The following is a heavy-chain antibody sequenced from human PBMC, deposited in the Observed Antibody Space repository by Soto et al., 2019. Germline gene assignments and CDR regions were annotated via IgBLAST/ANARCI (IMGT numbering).Heavy chain of an antibody. V-gene: IGHV1-18*01. CDR3: ARDQTSLIVVVPAASVGMDV. CDR2: ISAYNGNT. D-gene: IGHD2-2*01. Sequence: ASVKVSCKASGYTFTCYGISWVRQAPGQGLEWMGWISAYNGNTNYAQKLQGRVTMTTDTSTSTAYMELRSLRSDDTAVYYCARDQTSLIVVVPAASVGMDVWGKGTTVTVSS. J-gene: IGHJ6*04. CDR1: GYTFTCYG.